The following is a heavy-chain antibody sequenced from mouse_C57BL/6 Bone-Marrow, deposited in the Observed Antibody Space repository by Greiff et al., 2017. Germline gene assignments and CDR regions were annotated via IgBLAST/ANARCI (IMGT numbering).Heavy chain of an antibody. V-gene: IGHV7-3*01. D-gene: IGHD1-1*01. CDR1: GFTFTDYY. Sequence: EVNVVESGGGLVQPGGSLSLSCAASGFTFTDYYMSWVRQPPGKALEWLGFIRNKANGYTTEYSASVNGRFTISRDNSQSILYLQMNALRAEDSATYYCARYGAVVAPYYAMDYWGQGTSVTVSS. J-gene: IGHJ4*01. CDR2: IRNKANGYTT. CDR3: ARYGAVVAPYYAMDY.